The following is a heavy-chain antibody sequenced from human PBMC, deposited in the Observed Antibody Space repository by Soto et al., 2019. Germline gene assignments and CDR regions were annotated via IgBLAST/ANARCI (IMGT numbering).Heavy chain of an antibody. J-gene: IGHJ4*02. Sequence: SETLSLTCTVSGGSISSYYWSWIRQPPGKGLEWIGYIYYSGSTNYNPSLKSRVTISVGTSKTQFSLKLSSVTAADTAVYYCARADYGGNPVWGQGALVTVSS. V-gene: IGHV4-59*01. CDR1: GGSISSYY. D-gene: IGHD4-17*01. CDR2: IYYSGST. CDR3: ARADYGGNPV.